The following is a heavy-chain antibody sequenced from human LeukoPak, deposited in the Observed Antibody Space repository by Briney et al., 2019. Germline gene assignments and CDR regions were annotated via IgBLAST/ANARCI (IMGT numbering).Heavy chain of an antibody. CDR1: GFTFSSYG. V-gene: IGHV3-30*18. J-gene: IGHJ4*02. CDR3: AKAAVVATFGLIDY. CDR2: ISYDGSNK. Sequence: GGSLRLSCAASGFTFSSYGMHWVRQAPGKGLEWVAVISYDGSNKYYADSVKGRFTISRDNSKNTLYLQMNSLRAEDTAVYYRAKAAVVATFGLIDYWGQGTLVTVSS. D-gene: IGHD2-21*01.